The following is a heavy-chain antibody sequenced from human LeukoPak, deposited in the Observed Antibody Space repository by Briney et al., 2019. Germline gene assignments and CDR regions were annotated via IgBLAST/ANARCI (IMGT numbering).Heavy chain of an antibody. CDR3: AKDGGLWVSAHWGDS. CDR1: GFTFSSYT. V-gene: IGHV3-23*01. J-gene: IGHJ4*02. Sequence: GGSLRLSCAASGFTFSSYTMSWVRQAPGKGLEWVSTITTSDGNTYYADSVKGRSTVSRDNSKNTLFLQMSSLRAEDTAVYYCAKDGGLWVSAHWGDSWGRGTLVTVSS. CDR2: ITTSDGNT. D-gene: IGHD7-27*01.